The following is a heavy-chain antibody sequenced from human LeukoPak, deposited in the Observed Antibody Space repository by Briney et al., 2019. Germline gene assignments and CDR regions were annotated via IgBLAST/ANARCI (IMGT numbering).Heavy chain of an antibody. CDR1: GGSISSYY. Sequence: RTSETLSLTCTVSGGSISSYYWSWIRQPPGKGLEWIGYIYYSGSTNYNPSLKSRVTISVDTSKNQFSLKLSSVTAADTAVYYCARDVTVWGQGTLVTVSS. V-gene: IGHV4-59*12. CDR3: ARDVTV. J-gene: IGHJ4*02. D-gene: IGHD2/OR15-2a*01. CDR2: IYYSGST.